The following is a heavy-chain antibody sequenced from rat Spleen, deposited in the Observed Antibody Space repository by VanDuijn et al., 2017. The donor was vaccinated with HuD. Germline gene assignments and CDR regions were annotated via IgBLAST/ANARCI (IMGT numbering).Heavy chain of an antibody. V-gene: IGHV2-43*01. J-gene: IGHJ3*01. CDR3: TREGYNNWGAFAY. CDR2: IWSGGST. D-gene: IGHD1-10*01. Sequence: QVQLKESGPGLVQPSQTLSLTCTVSGFSLTSYHVSWVRQPPGKGLEWMGAIWSGGSTDYNSALKSRLSISRDTSKSQLFLKMNSLQTEDTAIYFCTREGYNNWGAFAYWGQGTLVTVSS. CDR1: GFSLTSYH.